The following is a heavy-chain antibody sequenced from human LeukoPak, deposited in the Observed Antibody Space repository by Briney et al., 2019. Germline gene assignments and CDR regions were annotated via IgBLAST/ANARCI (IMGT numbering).Heavy chain of an antibody. V-gene: IGHV5-10-1*01. Sequence: GESLKIYCKGSGYSFTSYWISWVRQMPGKGLEWMGRIDPSDSYTNYSPSFQGHVTISADKSISTAYLQWSSLKASDTAMYYCAPHRGGLEDLTFDPWGQGTLVTVSS. D-gene: IGHD3-10*01. J-gene: IGHJ5*02. CDR1: GYSFTSYW. CDR3: APHRGGLEDLTFDP. CDR2: IDPSDSYT.